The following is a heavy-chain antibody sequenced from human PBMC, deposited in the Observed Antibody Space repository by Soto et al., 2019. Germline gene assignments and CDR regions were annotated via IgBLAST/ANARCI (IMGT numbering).Heavy chain of an antibody. Sequence: GGSLRLSCAASGFTVSIYGMHWVRQAPGKGLEWVAVMLHDGSNEFYSDSVKGRFTISRDSSKNTLYLQMNSLRADDTAVYYCAKERFSYGSVYYGMDVWGQGTTVTVSS. D-gene: IGHD5-18*01. CDR1: GFTVSIYG. J-gene: IGHJ6*02. CDR2: MLHDGSNE. V-gene: IGHV3-30*02. CDR3: AKERFSYGSVYYGMDV.